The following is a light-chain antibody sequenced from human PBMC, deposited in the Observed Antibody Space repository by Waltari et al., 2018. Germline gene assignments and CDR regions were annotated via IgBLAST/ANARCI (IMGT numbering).Light chain of an antibody. CDR1: QSVCRS. J-gene: IGKJ1*01. CDR2: PTS. V-gene: IGKV3-20*01. CDR3: QHYVRLPVT. Sequence: IVLTQSPGTLSLSPGERAPLSCRASQSVCRSLAWYQQKRGRAPSLLIYPTSNRATGIPDMFSGSGSGTDVSLTISRLEPEDFAVYYCQHYVRLPVTFGLGTKVEIK.